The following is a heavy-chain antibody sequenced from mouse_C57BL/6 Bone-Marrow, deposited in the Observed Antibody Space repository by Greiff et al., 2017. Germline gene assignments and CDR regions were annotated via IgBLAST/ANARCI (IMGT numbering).Heavy chain of an antibody. Sequence: QVQLKQPGAELVRPGTSVKLSCKASGYTFTSYWMHWVKQRPGQGLEWIGVIDPSDSYTNYNQKFKGKATLTVDTSSSTAYMQLSSLTSEDSAVYYCARWRGYGSSYDYYAMDYWGQGTSVTVSS. D-gene: IGHD1-1*01. J-gene: IGHJ4*01. CDR2: IDPSDSYT. CDR1: GYTFTSYW. V-gene: IGHV1-59*01. CDR3: ARWRGYGSSYDYYAMDY.